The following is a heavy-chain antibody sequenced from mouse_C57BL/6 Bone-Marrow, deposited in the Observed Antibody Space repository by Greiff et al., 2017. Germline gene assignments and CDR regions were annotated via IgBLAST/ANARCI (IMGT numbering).Heavy chain of an antibody. CDR1: GFTFSSYG. Sequence: EVQLQESGGDLVKPGGSLKLSCAASGFTFSSYGMSWVRQTPDKRLEWVATISSGGSYTYYPDSVKGRFTISRDNAKNTLYLQMSSLKSEDTAMYYCFLSTMVTTRGFAYWGQGTLVTVSA. V-gene: IGHV5-6*01. D-gene: IGHD2-2*01. CDR2: ISSGGSYT. CDR3: FLSTMVTTRGFAY. J-gene: IGHJ3*01.